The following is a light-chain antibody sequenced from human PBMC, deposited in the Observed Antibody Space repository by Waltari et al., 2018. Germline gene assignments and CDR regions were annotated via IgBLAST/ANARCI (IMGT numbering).Light chain of an antibody. CDR1: QNIDSY. J-gene: IGKJ4*01. Sequence: EIVLTQSPATLSLSPGERATLSCRASQNIDSYLAWYQLKPGQVPRLLIYDASNRATGIPARFSGSGSGEDFTLIISSLEPEDFAVYYCHQRSKWPLTFGGGTKVEIK. CDR2: DAS. CDR3: HQRSKWPLT. V-gene: IGKV3-11*01.